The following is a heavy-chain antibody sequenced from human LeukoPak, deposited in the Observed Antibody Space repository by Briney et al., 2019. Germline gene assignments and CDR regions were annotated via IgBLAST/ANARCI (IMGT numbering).Heavy chain of an antibody. CDR2: ISSSGSTI. CDR1: GFTFSDYY. J-gene: IGHJ4*02. CDR3: ARRWSRGALNY. V-gene: IGHV3-11*01. D-gene: IGHD1-26*01. Sequence: GGSLRLSCAASGFTFSDYYMSWIRQAPGKGLEWVSYISSSGSTIYYADSVKGRFTISGDNAKNSLYLQMNSLRAEDTAVYYCARRWSRGALNYWGQGTLVTVSS.